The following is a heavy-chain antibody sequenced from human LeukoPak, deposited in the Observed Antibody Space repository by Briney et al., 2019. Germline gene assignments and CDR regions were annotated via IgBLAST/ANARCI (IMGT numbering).Heavy chain of an antibody. CDR2: ISSSSSYI. J-gene: IGHJ4*02. D-gene: IGHD2-21*02. CDR1: GFTFSTYS. V-gene: IGHV3-21*01. Sequence: PGGSLRLSCAASGFTFSTYSMNWVRQAPGKGLEWVSSISSSSSYIYYADSVKGRFTISRDNAKNSLYVQMNSLRAEDTAVYYCARAFLWNCGGDCYPPGYWGQGTLVTVSS. CDR3: ARAFLWNCGGDCYPPGY.